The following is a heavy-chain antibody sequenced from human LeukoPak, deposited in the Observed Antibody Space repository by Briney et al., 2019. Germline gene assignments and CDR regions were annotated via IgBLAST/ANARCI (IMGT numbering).Heavy chain of an antibody. V-gene: IGHV3-23*01. CDR2: LSGGGGGS. CDR3: ARDRSGWSREQYYYYGMDV. CDR1: GITIRTYA. J-gene: IGHJ6*02. Sequence: GGSLRLSCAVSGITIRTYAMSWVRQAPGKGLEWVSSLSGGGGGSYYADSVKGRVTVSRDDSKNTLYLQMNSLRAEDTAVYYCARDRSGWSREQYYYYGMDVWGQGTTVTVS. D-gene: IGHD6-19*01.